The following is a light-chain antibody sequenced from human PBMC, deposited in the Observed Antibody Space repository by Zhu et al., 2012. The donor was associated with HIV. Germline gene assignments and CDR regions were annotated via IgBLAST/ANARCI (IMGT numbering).Light chain of an antibody. CDR2: DAS. Sequence: IVLTQSPATLSLSPGERATLSCRASQSVSSFLAWYQQKPGQAPRLLIYDASKKATGIPARFSGSGSGTDFTLTISSLEPEDFALYYCQQRINWPLTFGGGTKVEIK. V-gene: IGKV3-11*01. J-gene: IGKJ4*01. CDR3: QQRINWPLT. CDR1: QSVSSF.